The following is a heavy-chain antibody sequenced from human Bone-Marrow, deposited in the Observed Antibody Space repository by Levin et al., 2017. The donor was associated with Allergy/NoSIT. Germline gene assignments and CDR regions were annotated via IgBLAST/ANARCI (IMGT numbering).Heavy chain of an antibody. J-gene: IGHJ4*01. Sequence: SLKISCAASGFIFDDFAMHWVRQAPGKGLDWVAGVSWSGSTIAYAGSVKGRFTLSRDNAKNSLYLQMNNLRPEDTALYYCAKARTNSGSVVGFDYWGQGTPIVVSS. CDR2: VSWSGSTI. CDR3: AKARTNSGSVVGFDY. V-gene: IGHV3-9*01. CDR1: GFIFDDFA. D-gene: IGHD1-26*01.